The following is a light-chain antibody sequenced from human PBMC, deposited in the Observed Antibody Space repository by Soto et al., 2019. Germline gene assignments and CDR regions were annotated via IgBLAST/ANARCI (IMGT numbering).Light chain of an antibody. Sequence: IVMTKSPATLPVSPGERATLSCRTSQSVNSHLAWYQHKPGQAPRLLIYGASSRATGIPTRFSGSGSGTEFTLTIDSLQSEDFAIYFCQQYNNWPGTFGGGTKVDIK. CDR1: QSVNSH. V-gene: IGKV3-15*01. CDR2: GAS. CDR3: QQYNNWPGT. J-gene: IGKJ4*01.